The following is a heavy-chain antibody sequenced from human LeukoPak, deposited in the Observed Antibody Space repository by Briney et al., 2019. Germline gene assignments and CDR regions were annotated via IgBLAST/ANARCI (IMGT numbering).Heavy chain of an antibody. CDR1: GGTFSSYA. J-gene: IGHJ5*02. CDR3: ASSRPRSRWFDP. CDR2: IIPIFGTA. Sequence: SVKVSCKASGGTFSSYAISWVRQAPGQGLEWMGGIIPIFGTANYAQKFQGRVTITADESTSTAYMELSSLRSEDTAVYYCASSRPRSRWFDPWGQGTLVTVSS. V-gene: IGHV1-69*13.